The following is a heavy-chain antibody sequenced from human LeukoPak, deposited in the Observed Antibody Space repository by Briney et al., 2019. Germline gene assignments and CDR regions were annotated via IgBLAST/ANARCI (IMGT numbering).Heavy chain of an antibody. CDR2: IYYSGST. Sequence: PSETLSLTCTVSGGSISSYYWSWIRQPPGKGLEWIGYIYYSGSTNYNPSLKSRVTISVDTPKNQFSLKLSSVTAADTAVYYCAREGAAAGYYFDYWGQGTLVTVSS. CDR1: GGSISSYY. J-gene: IGHJ4*02. V-gene: IGHV4-59*12. CDR3: AREGAAAGYYFDY. D-gene: IGHD6-13*01.